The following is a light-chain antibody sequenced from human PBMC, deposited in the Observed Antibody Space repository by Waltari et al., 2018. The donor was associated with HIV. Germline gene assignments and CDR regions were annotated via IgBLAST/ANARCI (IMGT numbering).Light chain of an antibody. J-gene: IGLJ3*02. V-gene: IGLV1-44*01. CDR2: GHH. CDR3: EAWDDSVTGPV. CDR1: SSHSPTTT. Sequence: QSVLTQPPSASGPPGQRVTLSCSGTSSHSPTTTAIWYQQLPGAAPKLLLYGHHQRPSVVPARFSGSNSATSASLVISDLHSDDEGTYYCEAWDDSVTGPVFGGGTKLTVL.